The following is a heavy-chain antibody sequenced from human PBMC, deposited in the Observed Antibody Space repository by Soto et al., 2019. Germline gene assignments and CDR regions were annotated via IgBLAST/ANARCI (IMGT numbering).Heavy chain of an antibody. CDR2: LNNLGYST. Sequence: GGPLTLSFAASGFTFSMYAMNCVRQAPGKGLEWVSALNNLGYSTSYPESVTGPFTTSRDNSENTLYLKTNGMRAQDTAVYYCASRSQYNSGPFDYWGQGTLVTVSS. D-gene: IGHD6-19*01. V-gene: IGHV3-23*01. J-gene: IGHJ4*02. CDR1: GFTFSMYA. CDR3: ASRSQYNSGPFDY.